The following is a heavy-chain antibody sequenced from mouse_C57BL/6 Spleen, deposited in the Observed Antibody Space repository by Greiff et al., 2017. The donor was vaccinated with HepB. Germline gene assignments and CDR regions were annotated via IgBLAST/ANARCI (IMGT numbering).Heavy chain of an antibody. D-gene: IGHD2-4*01. CDR2: IYPGDGDT. CDR3: ARWVYDYDGFDY. J-gene: IGHJ2*01. Sequence: VQLQQSGPELVKPGASVKISCKASGYAFSSSWMHWVKQRPGKGLEWIGRIYPGDGDTNYNGKFKGKATLTADKSSSTAYMQLSSLTSEDSAVYFCARWVYDYDGFDYWGQGTTLTVSS. CDR1: GYAFSSSW. V-gene: IGHV1-82*01.